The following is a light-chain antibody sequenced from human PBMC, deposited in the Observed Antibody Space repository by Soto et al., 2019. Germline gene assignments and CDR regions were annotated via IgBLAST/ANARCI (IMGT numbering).Light chain of an antibody. Sequence: DSQMTQSPSSLAASVGDRVTITCQASQDISNYLNWYQQKPGKAPKLLIYDASNLETGVPSRFSGSGSGTNFTFTISSLQTQDIATYYCQQYDNLPWTFGHGTKVEIK. CDR3: QQYDNLPWT. J-gene: IGKJ1*01. CDR2: DAS. CDR1: QDISNY. V-gene: IGKV1-33*01.